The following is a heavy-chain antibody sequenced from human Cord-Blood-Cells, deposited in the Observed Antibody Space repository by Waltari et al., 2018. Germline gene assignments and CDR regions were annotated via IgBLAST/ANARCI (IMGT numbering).Heavy chain of an antibody. CDR3: ASLPSRITARDAFDI. CDR1: GYTFTGYY. D-gene: IGHD6-6*01. V-gene: IGHV1-2*02. J-gene: IGHJ3*02. CDR2: INPNSGGT. Sequence: QVQLVQSGAEVKKPGASVKVSCKASGYTFTGYYMQWVRQAPGQGLEWMGWINPNSGGTNYAQKFQGRVTMTRDTSISTAYMELSRLRSDDTAVYYCASLPSRITARDAFDIWGQGTMVTVSS.